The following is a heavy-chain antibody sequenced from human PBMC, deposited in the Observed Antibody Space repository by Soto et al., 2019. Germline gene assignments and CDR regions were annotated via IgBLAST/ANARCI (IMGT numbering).Heavy chain of an antibody. D-gene: IGHD1-1*01. V-gene: IGHV4-39*01. CDR2: IYYSGST. CDR3: ARPRDRDAYNSFGY. Sequence: QLQLQESGPGLVKPSETLSLTCTVSGGSISSASYYWAWIRQPPGKELEWIGSIYYSGSTYFNPSLKSRVTISVDTSKNQFSLKLSSVTAADTAVYYCARPRDRDAYNSFGYWGQGTLVTVSS. CDR1: GGSISSASYY. J-gene: IGHJ4*02.